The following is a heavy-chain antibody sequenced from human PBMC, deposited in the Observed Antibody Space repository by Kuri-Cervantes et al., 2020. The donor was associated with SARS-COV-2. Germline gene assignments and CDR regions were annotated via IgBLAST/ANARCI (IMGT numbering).Heavy chain of an antibody. CDR1: GFTFSSYA. CDR2: TSYDGSNK. Sequence: LSLTCAASGFTFSSYAMHWVRQAPGKGLEWVAVTSYDGSNKYYADSVKGRFTISRDNSKNTLYLQMNSLRAEDTAVYYCAREVTGVGAFDIWGQGTMVTVSS. V-gene: IGHV3-30-3*01. D-gene: IGHD7-27*01. CDR3: AREVTGVGAFDI. J-gene: IGHJ3*02.